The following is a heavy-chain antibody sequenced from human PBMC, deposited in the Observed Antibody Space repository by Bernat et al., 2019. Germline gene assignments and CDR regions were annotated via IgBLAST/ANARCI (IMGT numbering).Heavy chain of an antibody. J-gene: IGHJ3*02. CDR2: ISYTGSP. V-gene: IGHV4-39*01. Sequence: QLQVQESGPGLVKPSETLSLTCTVSGGSMSSTSYYWGWIRQPPGKGLDWIGSISYTGSPYYNPSLESRVIISVDTAKKQFSLDLTSVTAEDTAVYYCARLPFTGDRGRGTFDIWGQGTMVTVSS. CDR3: ARLPFTGDRGRGTFDI. CDR1: GGSMSSTSYY. D-gene: IGHD7-27*01.